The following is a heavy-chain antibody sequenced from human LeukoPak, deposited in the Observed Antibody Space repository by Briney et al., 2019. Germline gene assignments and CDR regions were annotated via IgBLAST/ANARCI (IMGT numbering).Heavy chain of an antibody. CDR3: AGAESGSGTYYWFDP. CDR2: IYRSGSV. CDR1: GGSISSYF. J-gene: IGHJ5*02. Sequence: SETLSLTCTVSGGSISSYFWGWIRQPPGKGLEWIGSIYRSGSVYYNPSLKSRVIVSADTSKNQFSLKLSSVTAADTAVYYCAGAESGSGTYYWFDPWGQGTLVTVSS. D-gene: IGHD3-10*01. V-gene: IGHV4-38-2*02.